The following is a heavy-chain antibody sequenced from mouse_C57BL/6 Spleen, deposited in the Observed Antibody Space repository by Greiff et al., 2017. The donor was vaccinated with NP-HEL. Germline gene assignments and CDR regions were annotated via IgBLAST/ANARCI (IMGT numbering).Heavy chain of an antibody. CDR1: GYTFTGYW. J-gene: IGHJ3*01. D-gene: IGHD2-3*01. Sequence: QVQLQQSGAELMKPGASVKLSCKATGYTFTGYWIEWVKQRPGHGLEWIGEILPGSGSTNYNEKFKGKATFTADTSSNTAYMQLSSLTTEDSAIYYCAGRGLEGYYEGFAYWGQGTLVTVSA. CDR2: ILPGSGST. CDR3: AGRGLEGYYEGFAY. V-gene: IGHV1-9*01.